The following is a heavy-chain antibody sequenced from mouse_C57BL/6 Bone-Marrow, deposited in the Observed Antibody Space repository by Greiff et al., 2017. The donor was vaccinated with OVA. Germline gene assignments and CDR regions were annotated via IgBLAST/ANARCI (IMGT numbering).Heavy chain of an antibody. CDR1: GYAFTNYL. V-gene: IGHV1-54*01. CDR3: ARPSDGYYWFAY. D-gene: IGHD2-3*01. Sequence: QVQLQQSGAELVRPGTSVKVSCKASGYAFTNYLIEWVKQRPGQGLEWIGVINPGSGGTNYNEKFKGKATLTADKSSSTAYMQLSSLTSEDSAGYICARPSDGYYWFAYWGQGTLVTVSA. CDR2: INPGSGGT. J-gene: IGHJ3*01.